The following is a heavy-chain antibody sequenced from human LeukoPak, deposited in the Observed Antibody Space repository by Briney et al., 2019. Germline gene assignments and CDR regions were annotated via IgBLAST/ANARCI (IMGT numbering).Heavy chain of an antibody. CDR1: GYTFTGYY. V-gene: IGHV1-2*02. CDR3: ARGETTVTTPRWFDP. J-gene: IGHJ5*02. D-gene: IGHD4-17*01. Sequence: ASVKVSCKASGYTFTGYYMHWVRQAPGQGLEWMGWNNPNSGGTNYAQKFQGRVTMTRDTSISTAYMELSRLRSDDTAVYYCARGETTVTTPRWFDPWGQGTLVTVSS. CDR2: NNPNSGGT.